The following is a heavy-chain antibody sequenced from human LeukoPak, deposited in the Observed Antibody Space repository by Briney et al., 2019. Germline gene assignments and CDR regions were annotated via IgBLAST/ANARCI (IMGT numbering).Heavy chain of an antibody. Sequence: SETLSLTCTVSGGSISSYYWSWIRQPPGKGLEWIGYIYYSGSTYYNPSLKSRVTISVDRSKNQFSLKLSSVTAADTAVYYCAREADSSSCFDYWGQGTLVTVSS. V-gene: IGHV4-59*12. J-gene: IGHJ4*02. CDR3: AREADSSSCFDY. CDR1: GGSISSYY. CDR2: IYYSGST. D-gene: IGHD6-13*01.